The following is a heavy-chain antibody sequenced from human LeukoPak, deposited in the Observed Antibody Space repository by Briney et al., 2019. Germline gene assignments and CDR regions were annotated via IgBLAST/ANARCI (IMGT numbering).Heavy chain of an antibody. CDR3: ARACCSSTLIQNGGAFDI. CDR2: INPNSGGT. CDR1: GYTFTVYY. Sequence: ASVEVSCKASGYTFTVYYMHWVRQAPGQGREWMGWINPNSGGTNYAQKFQGRVTMTRDTSISTAYMELSRLRSDDTAVYYCARACCSSTLIQNGGAFDIWGQGTMVTVSS. J-gene: IGHJ3*02. D-gene: IGHD2-2*01. V-gene: IGHV1-2*02.